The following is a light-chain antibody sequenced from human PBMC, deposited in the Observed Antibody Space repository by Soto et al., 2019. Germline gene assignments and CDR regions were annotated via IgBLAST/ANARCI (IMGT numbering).Light chain of an antibody. Sequence: IALTHSPGTRASPPGGRTTLSCRASQSVSSYLAFYQQQPGPAPRLLIYDASNRATGIPARFGGSGSGTDFTPTTSRLQPEDFAVYYCQQSSNWPPITFGQGTRLEIK. J-gene: IGKJ5*01. CDR3: QQSSNWPPIT. V-gene: IGKV3-11*01. CDR2: DAS. CDR1: QSVSSY.